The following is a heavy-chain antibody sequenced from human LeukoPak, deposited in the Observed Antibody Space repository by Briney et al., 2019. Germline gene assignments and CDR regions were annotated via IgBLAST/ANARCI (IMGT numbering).Heavy chain of an antibody. CDR1: GASINTDGHF. CDR3: ARDRTGYYIFDY. Sequence: PSETLSLTCTVSGASINTDGHFWTWIRQHPGEGLEWIGYIYYSGSTYYNPSLKSRVTISVDTSKNQFSLELNSVTAADTAVYYCARDRTGYYIFDYWGRGTLVTVSS. V-gene: IGHV4-31*03. D-gene: IGHD3-9*01. CDR2: IYYSGST. J-gene: IGHJ4*02.